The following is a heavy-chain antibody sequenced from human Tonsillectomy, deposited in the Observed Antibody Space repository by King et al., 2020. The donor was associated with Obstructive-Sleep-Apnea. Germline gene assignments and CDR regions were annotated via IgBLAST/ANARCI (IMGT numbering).Heavy chain of an antibody. Sequence: QLVQSGGGLVQPGGSLRLSCAASGFTFSSYAMSWVRQAPGKGLEWVSAISGSGGSTYYADSVKGRFTISRDNSKNTLYLQMNSLRAEDTAVYYCAKDQALGGGGWGFFDYWGQGTLVTVSS. CDR1: GFTFSSYA. V-gene: IGHV3-23*04. CDR3: AKDQALGGGGWGFFDY. D-gene: IGHD6-19*01. J-gene: IGHJ4*02. CDR2: ISGSGGST.